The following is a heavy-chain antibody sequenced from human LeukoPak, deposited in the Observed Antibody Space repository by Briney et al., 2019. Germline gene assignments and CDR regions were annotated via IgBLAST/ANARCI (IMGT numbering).Heavy chain of an antibody. CDR2: ISYDGSNK. CDR3: AKDRIAAGLDY. CDR1: GFTFSSYG. Sequence: GGSLRLSCAASGFTFSSYGMHWVRQAPGKGLEWVAVISYDGSNKYYADSVKGRLTISRDNSKNTLYLQMNSLRAEDTAVYYCAKDRIAAGLDYWGQGTLVTVSS. J-gene: IGHJ4*02. V-gene: IGHV3-30*18. D-gene: IGHD6-6*01.